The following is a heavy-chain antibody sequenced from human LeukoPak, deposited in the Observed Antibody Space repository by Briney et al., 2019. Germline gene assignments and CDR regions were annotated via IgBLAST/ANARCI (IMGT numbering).Heavy chain of an antibody. V-gene: IGHV4-59*01. J-gene: IGHJ6*03. CDR1: GGSISSYY. D-gene: IGHD3-3*01. CDR3: ARAKYYDFWSGYYTSYYYYYYMDV. Sequence: SETLSLTCTVSGGSISSYYWSWIRQPPGKGLEWIGYIYYSGSTNYNPSLKSRVTISVDTSKNQFSLKLSSVTAADTAVYYCARAKYYDFWSGYYTSYYYYYYMDVWGKGTTVTVSS. CDR2: IYYSGST.